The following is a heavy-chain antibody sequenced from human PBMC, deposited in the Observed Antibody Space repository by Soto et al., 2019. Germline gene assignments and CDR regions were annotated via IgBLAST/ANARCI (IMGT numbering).Heavy chain of an antibody. D-gene: IGHD6-13*01. J-gene: IGHJ4*02. CDR2: IYSGDSDT. V-gene: IGHV5-51*01. Sequence: GESLKISCKASGYSFTTYWIGWVRQMPGKGLEWMGIIYSGDSDTRYSPSFQGQVTISADKSISTAYLQWSSLKASDSAMFYCARKDIAGNSVDFWGQGTLVTVSS. CDR3: ARKDIAGNSVDF. CDR1: GYSFTTYW.